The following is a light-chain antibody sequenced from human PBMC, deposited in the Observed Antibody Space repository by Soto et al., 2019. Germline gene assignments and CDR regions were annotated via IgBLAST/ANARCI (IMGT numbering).Light chain of an antibody. Sequence: QSVLTQSPSASGTPGQRDTISCSGSSSNIGSKYVYWYQQLPGTAPKLLIYRDNQRRSGVPDRFSGSKSGTSASLAISGLRSEDEADYYCAAWDDSLSGVVFGGGTKLTVL. J-gene: IGLJ2*01. V-gene: IGLV1-47*01. CDR3: AAWDDSLSGVV. CDR2: RDN. CDR1: SSNIGSKY.